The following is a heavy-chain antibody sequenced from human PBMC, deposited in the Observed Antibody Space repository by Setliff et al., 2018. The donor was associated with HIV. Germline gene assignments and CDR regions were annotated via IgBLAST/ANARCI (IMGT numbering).Heavy chain of an antibody. Sequence: PSETLSLTCAVYGGSSSGYYWTWIRQPPGKGLEWIGEINHSGGTNYNPSLKSRVTMSVDTSKNQFSLKLSSVTAADTAVYYCARGFRRFWSFYYYYYMDVWGKGTTVTVSS. D-gene: IGHD3-3*01. CDR3: ARGFRRFWSFYYYYYMDV. CDR1: GGSSSGYY. J-gene: IGHJ6*03. V-gene: IGHV4-34*01. CDR2: INHSGGT.